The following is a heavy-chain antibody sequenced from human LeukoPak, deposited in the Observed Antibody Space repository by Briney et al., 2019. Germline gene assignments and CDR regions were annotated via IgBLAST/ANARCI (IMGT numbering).Heavy chain of an antibody. Sequence: PSQTLSLTCVLPGGSTSGGVYYWGWIRQPPWKGLEWSGYIYYRGSTYYNPSLKSRVTISVDTSKNQFSLKLSPVTAADTAVYYCARAFPFDYWGQGTLVSVSS. CDR1: GGSTSGGVYY. J-gene: IGHJ4*02. CDR3: ARAFPFDY. V-gene: IGHV4-30-4*01. CDR2: IYYRGST. D-gene: IGHD2/OR15-2a*01.